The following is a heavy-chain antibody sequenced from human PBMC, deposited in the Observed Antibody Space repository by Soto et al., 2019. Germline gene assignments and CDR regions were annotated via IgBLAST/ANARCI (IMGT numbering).Heavy chain of an antibody. D-gene: IGHD2-21*01. CDR2: IYYSGST. Sequence: QVQLQESGPGLVKPSQTLSLTCTVSGGSISSGGYYWSWIRQHPGKGLEWIGYIYYSGSTYYNPSLKSRVTISVATSKTQFSLKLSSVTAADTAVYYCARDPVSQVHLVCYGYCGGGMDVWGQGTTVTVSS. J-gene: IGHJ6*02. V-gene: IGHV4-31*03. CDR1: GGSISSGGYY. CDR3: ARDPVSQVHLVCYGYCGGGMDV.